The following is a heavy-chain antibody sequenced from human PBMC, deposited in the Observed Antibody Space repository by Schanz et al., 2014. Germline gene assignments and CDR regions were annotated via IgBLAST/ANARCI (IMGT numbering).Heavy chain of an antibody. J-gene: IGHJ4*02. V-gene: IGHV3-11*01. CDR3: ARESNGNVAD. CDR1: GFTFSHYY. CDR2: ISLSGDTT. D-gene: IGHD2-8*01. Sequence: VQLVESGGGLVKPGGSLSLSCAASGFTFSHYYMSWIRQAPGTGLEWVSYISLSGDTTRYADSVKGRFTVSRDNAKSSLYLQMNTLRDEDTAVYYCARESNGNVADWGQGTLVTVSS.